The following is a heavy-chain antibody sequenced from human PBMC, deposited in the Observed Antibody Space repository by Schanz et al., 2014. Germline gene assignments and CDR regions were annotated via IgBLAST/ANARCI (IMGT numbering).Heavy chain of an antibody. V-gene: IGHV3-33*08. CDR2: ILYDGSKT. Sequence: QEQLVESGGGVVQPGRSLRLSCAASGFAFSSYGLHWVRQAPGKGLQWVAVILYDGSKTYYADSVKGRFTISRDGSKNTLYLQMNSLRAEDTAVYYCARKTDSSGTGDYWGQGTLVTVSS. CDR3: ARKTDSSGTGDY. J-gene: IGHJ4*02. D-gene: IGHD6-19*01. CDR1: GFAFSSYG.